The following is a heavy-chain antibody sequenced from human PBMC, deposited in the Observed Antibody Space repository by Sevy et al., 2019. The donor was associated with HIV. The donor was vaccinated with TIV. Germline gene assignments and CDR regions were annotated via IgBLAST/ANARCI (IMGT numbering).Heavy chain of an antibody. Sequence: GGSLRLSCAASGFTFDTHAMHWVRQAPGKGLEWVALISYHGTNTYYADSVKGRFTISRDNSKNTLNLQMNSLRTEDTAVYYCAREAGYTTGWSPENYWGQGTLVTVSS. V-gene: IGHV3-30-3*01. CDR3: AREAGYTTGWSPENY. D-gene: IGHD2-8*02. CDR2: ISYHGTNT. J-gene: IGHJ4*02. CDR1: GFTFDTHA.